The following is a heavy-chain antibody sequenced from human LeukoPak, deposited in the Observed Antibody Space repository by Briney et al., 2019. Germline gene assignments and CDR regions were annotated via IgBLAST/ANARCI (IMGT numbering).Heavy chain of an antibody. CDR2: ISYDGSNK. V-gene: IGHV3-30*18. J-gene: IGHJ4*02. D-gene: IGHD5-24*01. Sequence: GGSLRLSCAASGFTFSSYGMHWVRQAPGKGLEWVAVISYDGSNKYYADSVKGLFTISRDNSKNTLYLQMNSLRAEDTAVYYCAKDGYSPFDYWGQGTLVTVSS. CDR1: GFTFSSYG. CDR3: AKDGYSPFDY.